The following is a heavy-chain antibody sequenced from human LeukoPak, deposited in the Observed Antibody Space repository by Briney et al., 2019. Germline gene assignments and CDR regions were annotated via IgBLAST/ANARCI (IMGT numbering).Heavy chain of an antibody. CDR2: INPNSGGT. Sequence: ASVTVSCKASGYTFAGYYMHWVRQAPGQGLEWMGWINPNSGGTNYAQKFQGGVTMTRDTSISSAYMELSRLRSDDTAVYYCARVDYGDYVADYWGLGTLVTVSS. J-gene: IGHJ4*02. CDR3: ARVDYGDYVADY. D-gene: IGHD4-17*01. CDR1: GYTFAGYY. V-gene: IGHV1-2*02.